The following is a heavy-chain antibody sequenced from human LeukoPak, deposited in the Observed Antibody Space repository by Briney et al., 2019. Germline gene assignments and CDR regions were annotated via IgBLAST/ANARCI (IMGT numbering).Heavy chain of an antibody. V-gene: IGHV4-59*01. Sequence: PSETLSLTCAVYGGSFSGYYWSWIRQPPGKGLEWIGYIYYSGSTNYNPSLKSRVTISVDTSKNQFSLKLSSVTAADTAVYYCARVIRYFDHYYYYYYMDVWGKGTTVTVSS. D-gene: IGHD3-9*01. CDR3: ARVIRYFDHYYYYYYMDV. CDR2: IYYSGST. CDR1: GGSFSGYY. J-gene: IGHJ6*03.